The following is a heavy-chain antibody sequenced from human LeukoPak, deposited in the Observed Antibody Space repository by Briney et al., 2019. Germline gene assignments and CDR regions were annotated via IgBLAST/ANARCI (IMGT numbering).Heavy chain of an antibody. CDR1: GYTFTSYY. CDR3: ASRSRIAVAGREAPDY. CDR2: INPSGGST. V-gene: IGHV1-46*01. Sequence: GASVKVSCKASGYTFTSYYMHWVRQAPGQGLEWMGIINPSGGSTSYAQKFQGRVTMTRDMSTSTVYMELSSLRSEDTAVYYCASRSRIAVAGREAPDYWGQGTLVTVSS. D-gene: IGHD6-19*01. J-gene: IGHJ4*02.